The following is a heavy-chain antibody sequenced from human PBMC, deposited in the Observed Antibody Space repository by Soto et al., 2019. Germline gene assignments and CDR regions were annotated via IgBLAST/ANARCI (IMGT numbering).Heavy chain of an antibody. V-gene: IGHV2-5*01. CDR1: GFSLSTTGVG. D-gene: IGHD4-17*01. CDR2: IYWNDDK. CDR3: AHRPHPDYGDYGDF. J-gene: IGHJ4*02. Sequence: QIILKESGPTLVKPTQTLTLTCTFSGFSLSTTGVGVGWIRQPPGKTLEWLALIYWNDDKRYSPSLKSRLTITKDTSKNQVVLTMTNMDPVDTATYFCAHRPHPDYGDYGDFWGQGTLVIVSS.